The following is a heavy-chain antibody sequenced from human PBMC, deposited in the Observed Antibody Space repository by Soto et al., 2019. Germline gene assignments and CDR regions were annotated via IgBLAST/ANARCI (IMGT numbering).Heavy chain of an antibody. J-gene: IGHJ4*02. CDR1: GYTFTSYY. CDR3: ARGTDDYYGSGSYSLFDY. CDR2: INPSGGST. V-gene: IGHV1-46*01. Sequence: QVQLVQSGAEVKKPGASVKVSCKASGYTFTSYYMHWVRQAPGQGLEWMGIINPSGGSTSYAQKFQDRVTMTRDTSTSTVYMELSSLRSEDTAVYYCARGTDDYYGSGSYSLFDYWGQGTLVTVSS. D-gene: IGHD3-10*01.